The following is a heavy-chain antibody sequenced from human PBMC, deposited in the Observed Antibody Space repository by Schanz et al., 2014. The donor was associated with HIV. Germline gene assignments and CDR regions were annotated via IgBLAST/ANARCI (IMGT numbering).Heavy chain of an antibody. Sequence: VQLVESGGGMVLPGTSLRLSCAASGGTFSAHAFHWVRQAPGKGLEWVSAISGSGDSTYYTDSVKGRFTISRDNSKNTLYLQMNSLRVEDTAVYYCAKGGYTGHYYYGLDVWGQGTTVTVSS. CDR2: ISGSGDST. CDR1: GGTFSAHA. D-gene: IGHD1-26*01. J-gene: IGHJ6*02. CDR3: AKGGYTGHYYYGLDV. V-gene: IGHV3-23*04.